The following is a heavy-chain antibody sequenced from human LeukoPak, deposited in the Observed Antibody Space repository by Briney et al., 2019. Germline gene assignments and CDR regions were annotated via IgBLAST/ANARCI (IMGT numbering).Heavy chain of an antibody. CDR1: GYAFTNYY. V-gene: IGHV1-46*01. CDR3: AAASRDGYNFDY. J-gene: IGHJ4*02. CDR2: INPSGGST. D-gene: IGHD5-24*01. Sequence: ASVKVSCKASGYAFTNYYMHWVRQAPGQGLEWMGIINPSGGSTSYAQKFQGRVTMTRDTSTSTVYMELSSLRSEDTAVYYCAAASRDGYNFDYWGQGTLVTVSS.